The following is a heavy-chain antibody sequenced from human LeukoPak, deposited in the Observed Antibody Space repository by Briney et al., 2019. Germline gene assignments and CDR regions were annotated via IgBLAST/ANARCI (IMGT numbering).Heavy chain of an antibody. V-gene: IGHV3-23*01. CDR1: GFTFSSYS. CDR3: AKDRYYYDSSGYYYFDY. D-gene: IGHD3-22*01. CDR2: ISGSGGST. Sequence: GGSLRLSCAASGFTFSSYSMSWVRQAPGKGLEWVSAISGSGGSTYYADSVKGRFTISRDNSKNTLYLQMNSLRAEDTAVYYCAKDRYYYDSSGYYYFDYWGQGTLVTVSS. J-gene: IGHJ4*02.